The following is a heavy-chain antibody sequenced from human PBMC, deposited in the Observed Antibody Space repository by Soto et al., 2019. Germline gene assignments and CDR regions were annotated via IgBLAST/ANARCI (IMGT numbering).Heavy chain of an antibody. CDR2: VYSSGGT. CDR1: GGSMSSYY. Sequence: GPGPYTPSETLSLTCTVSGGSMSSYYWTWIRQPAGKGLEWIGRVYSSGGTHYNPSLKSRVTISVDTSKNQFSLRLISVTDADTAVYYCARGQRFSDWFDPWGQGTLVTVSS. V-gene: IGHV4-4*07. CDR3: ARGQRFSDWFDP. J-gene: IGHJ5*02. D-gene: IGHD3-3*01.